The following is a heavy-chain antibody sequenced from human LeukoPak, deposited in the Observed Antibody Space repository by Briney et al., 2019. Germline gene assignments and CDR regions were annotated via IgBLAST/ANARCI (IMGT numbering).Heavy chain of an antibody. CDR2: IYSGGTT. CDR1: GFTVSSNY. D-gene: IGHD6-13*01. V-gene: IGHV3-53*01. J-gene: IGHJ4*02. Sequence: GGTLRLSCAASGFTVSSNYMNWVRQAPGKGLEWVSVIYSGGTTNYADSVKGRFTISRDNSKNTLFLQMNSLRAEDTAVYYCARGGYSSSWYHFDYWGQGTLVTVSS. CDR3: ARGGYSSSWYHFDY.